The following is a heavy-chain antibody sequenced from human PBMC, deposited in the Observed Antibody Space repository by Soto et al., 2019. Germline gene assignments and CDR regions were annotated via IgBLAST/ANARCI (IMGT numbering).Heavy chain of an antibody. CDR2: IYYSGTN. D-gene: IGHD1-7*01. Sequence: QLQLQESGPGLVKASGTLSLTCTVSGGSISNSDYYWGWIRQSPGKGLEWIGSIYYSGTNFYDPSLRSRLSMSVDTSKNPFSLRLNSVTAADTAVYYCARQARGTTWSDFDYWSQGTLVTVSS. CDR3: ARQARGTTWSDFDY. J-gene: IGHJ4*02. V-gene: IGHV4-39*01. CDR1: GGSISNSDYY.